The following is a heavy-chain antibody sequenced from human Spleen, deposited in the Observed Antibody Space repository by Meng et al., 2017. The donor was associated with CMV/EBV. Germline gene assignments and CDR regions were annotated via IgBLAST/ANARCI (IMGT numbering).Heavy chain of an antibody. CDR2: IYYSGST. V-gene: IGHV4-31*03. CDR3: ARSRRRIAARTFDY. Sequence: SETLSLTCTVSGGSTSSGGYYWSWIRQHPGKGLEWIGYIYYSGSTYYNPSLKSRVTISVDTSKNQFSLKLSSVTAADTAVYYCARSRRRIAARTFDYWGQGTLVTVSS. J-gene: IGHJ4*02. CDR1: GGSTSSGGYY. D-gene: IGHD6-6*01.